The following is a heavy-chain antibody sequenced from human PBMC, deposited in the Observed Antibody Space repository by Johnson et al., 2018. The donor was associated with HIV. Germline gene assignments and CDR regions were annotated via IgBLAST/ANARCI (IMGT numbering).Heavy chain of an antibody. CDR3: VKARDYDSSGADAFDI. J-gene: IGHJ3*02. Sequence: VQLVESVGGLVKPGGSLRLSCAASGFTFSNAWMSWVRQAPGKGLEWVGRIKSKTDGGTTDYAAPVKGRFTISRDNAKNSLYLEMNSLRAEDTAVYYCVKARDYDSSGADAFDIWGQGTMVTVSS. CDR2: IKSKTDGGTT. CDR1: GFTFSNAW. V-gene: IGHV3-15*01. D-gene: IGHD3-22*01.